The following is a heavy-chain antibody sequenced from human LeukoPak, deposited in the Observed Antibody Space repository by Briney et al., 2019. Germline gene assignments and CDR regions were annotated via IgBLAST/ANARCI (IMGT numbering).Heavy chain of an antibody. CDR3: AKDSVRGDCPPAAHRGPFDY. CDR1: GFTFDDYA. D-gene: IGHD2-2*01. J-gene: IGHJ4*02. V-gene: IGHV3-9*03. CDR2: IRWNSGSI. Sequence: GRSLRHSCAASGFTFDDYAMHWVRHAPGKGVEWVSGIRWNSGSIVYTDSVKGRFTISRDTANNSLYLQMNSLRAEDMALYYCAKDSVRGDCPPAAHRGPFDYWGQGTLVTVSS.